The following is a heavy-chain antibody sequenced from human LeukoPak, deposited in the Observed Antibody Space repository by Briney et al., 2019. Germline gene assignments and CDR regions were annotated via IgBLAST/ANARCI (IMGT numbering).Heavy chain of an antibody. CDR3: ARHEYSGSYYGLSWFDP. Sequence: KPSETLSPTCTVSGGSLSSSGYYWGWIRPPPGKGLEWSASIYYSGSTYYNPSLKSRVTISVDTSKNQLSLKLSSLTAADTAVYYCARHEYSGSYYGLSWFDPWGQGTLVTVSS. J-gene: IGHJ5*02. CDR1: GGSLSSSGYY. V-gene: IGHV4-39*01. D-gene: IGHD1-26*01. CDR2: IYYSGST.